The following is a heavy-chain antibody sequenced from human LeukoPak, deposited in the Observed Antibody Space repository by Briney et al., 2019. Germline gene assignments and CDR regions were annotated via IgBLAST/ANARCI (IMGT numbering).Heavy chain of an antibody. CDR3: ARLGARQMLEY. CDR2: IKQDGGQI. CDR1: EFTSNSYW. V-gene: IGHV3-7*01. J-gene: IGHJ4*02. D-gene: IGHD4-17*01. Sequence: PGGSLRLSCAASEFTSNSYWMSWVRQAPGKGLEWVANIKQDGGQIYYLDSVKGRFTVSRDNAKNSLYLQMNSLRAEDTAVYYCARLGARQMLEYWGQGTLVTVSS.